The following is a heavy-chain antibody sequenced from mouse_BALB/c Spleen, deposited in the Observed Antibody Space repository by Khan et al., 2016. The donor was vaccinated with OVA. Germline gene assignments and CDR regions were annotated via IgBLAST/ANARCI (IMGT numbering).Heavy chain of an antibody. CDR3: ERIKKRVATYFDY. CDR2: TNPTNGRT. CDR1: GYTFTSYW. V-gene: IGHV1S81*02. J-gene: IGHJ2*01. D-gene: IGHD1-1*01. Sequence: QVHVKQSGAELVKAGASVKMSCKASGYTFTSYWMHWVKQRLGQGLEWFAETNPTNGRTYYNEKFKSKATLTVDKSSSTAYMLLSGPTFEDSAVYYCERIKKRVATYFDYWGQGTTLTVSA.